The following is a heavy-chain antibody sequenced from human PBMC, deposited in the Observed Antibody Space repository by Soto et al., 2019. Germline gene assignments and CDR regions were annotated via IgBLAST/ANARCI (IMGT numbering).Heavy chain of an antibody. CDR3: ARYFVAGSPITFDY. CDR1: GGSIISGGYY. CDR2: IYYSGST. V-gene: IGHV4-31*03. Sequence: PSETLSLTCTVSGGSIISGGYYFICIRQHPGKGLELIGYIYYSGSTYYNPSLKSRVTISVDTSKNQFSLKLSSVTAADTAVYYCARYFVAGSPITFDYWGQGTLVTVSS. J-gene: IGHJ4*02. D-gene: IGHD6-19*01.